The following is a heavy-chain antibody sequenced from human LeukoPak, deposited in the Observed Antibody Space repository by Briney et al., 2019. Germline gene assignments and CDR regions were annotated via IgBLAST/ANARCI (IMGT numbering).Heavy chain of an antibody. J-gene: IGHJ4*02. V-gene: IGHV4-30-4*01. Sequence: SQTLSLTCTVSGGSISSGDYYWSWIRQPPGKGLEWIGYIYYSGSTYYNPSLKSRVTISVDTSKNQFSLKLSSVTAADTAVYYCQSRFLEWLLDYWGQGTLVTVSS. CDR3: QSRFLEWLLDY. CDR1: GGSISSGDYY. CDR2: IYYSGST. D-gene: IGHD3-3*01.